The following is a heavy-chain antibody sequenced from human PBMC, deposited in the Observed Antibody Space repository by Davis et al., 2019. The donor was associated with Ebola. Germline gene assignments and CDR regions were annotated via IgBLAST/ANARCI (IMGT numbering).Heavy chain of an antibody. CDR2: ITSYGGNT. Sequence: GGSLRLSCVASGITFSSYAMSWVRQAPGKGLKWVSRITSYGGNTYYADAVKGRFTISRDISKSTLYLQVNSLRAEDTAVYYCARSFLKWLLSSTYYYYMDVWGKGTTVTVSS. V-gene: IGHV3-23*01. D-gene: IGHD3-3*01. J-gene: IGHJ6*03. CDR3: ARSFLKWLLSSTYYYYMDV. CDR1: GITFSSYA.